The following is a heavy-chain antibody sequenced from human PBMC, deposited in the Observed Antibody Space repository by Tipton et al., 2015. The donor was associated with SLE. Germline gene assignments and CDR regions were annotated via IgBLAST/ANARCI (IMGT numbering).Heavy chain of an antibody. Sequence: TLSLTCTVSNGSINYYHWSWIRQPPRKGLEWIGWIYSSGTTSHNPSLKSRVTLSVDTSKNQCFLKLNSVTAADTAVYYCARRGVVSRFDPWGQGTLVTVSS. CDR1: NGSINYYH. CDR3: ARRGVVSRFDP. V-gene: IGHV4-4*09. D-gene: IGHD2-8*02. J-gene: IGHJ5*02. CDR2: IYSSGTT.